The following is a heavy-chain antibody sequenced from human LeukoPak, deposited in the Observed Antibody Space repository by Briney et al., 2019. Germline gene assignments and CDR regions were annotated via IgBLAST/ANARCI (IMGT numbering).Heavy chain of an antibody. J-gene: IGHJ5*02. CDR2: IYAGGRS. V-gene: IGHV4-61*02. CDR3: ARDRSLRWFDP. CDR1: NVSISSGSHY. D-gene: IGHD2-15*01. Sequence: SQTLSLTCTVSNVSISSGSHYWNWIRQPAGKGLEWIGRIYAGGRSNYNPSLRSRVTISVDTSKNQFSLKLSSVTAADTAVYYCARDRSLRWFDPWGQGTLVTVSS.